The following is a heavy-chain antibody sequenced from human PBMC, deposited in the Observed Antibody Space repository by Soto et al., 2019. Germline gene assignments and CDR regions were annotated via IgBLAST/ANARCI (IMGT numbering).Heavy chain of an antibody. CDR3: AYSSSSGSYSTLFDS. V-gene: IGHV2-5*01. CDR2: IYWKDNK. D-gene: IGHD3-10*01. Sequence: QITLKESGPPLVKPTQTLTLTCTFSGFSLSTSGVGVCWFRQPPGKALEWLSLIYWKDNKPYSPSLERRLTIKKDTSNNQMVHTMTQIDPVDNDTYYCAYSSSSGSYSTLFDSWGQGNLVTGTS. CDR1: GFSLSTSGVG. J-gene: IGHJ4*02.